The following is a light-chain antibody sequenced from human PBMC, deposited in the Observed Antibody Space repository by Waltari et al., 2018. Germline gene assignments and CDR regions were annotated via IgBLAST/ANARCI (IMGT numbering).Light chain of an antibody. CDR2: CAS. CDR1: QSFSGRF. J-gene: IGKJ2*01. Sequence: EIVLTQSPGTLSLSSGERATLSCRANQSFSGRFLAWYQQKPGQAPRLLIYCASNRATGIPDRFSGSESETDFTLAISRLEPEDCAVYFCQQYGTSPPYTFGQGTKLEIK. CDR3: QQYGTSPPYT. V-gene: IGKV3-20*01.